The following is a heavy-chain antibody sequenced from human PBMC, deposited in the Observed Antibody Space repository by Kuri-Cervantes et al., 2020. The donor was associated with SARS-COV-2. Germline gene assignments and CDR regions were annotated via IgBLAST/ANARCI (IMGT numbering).Heavy chain of an antibody. V-gene: IGHV1-69*10. J-gene: IGHJ4*02. D-gene: IGHD3-22*01. CDR2: IIPILGIA. CDR1: GHTFTSYA. Sequence: SVKVSCKASGHTFTSYAMNWVRQAPGQGLEWMGGIIPILGIANYAQKFQGRVTITADKSTSTAYMELSSLRSEDTAVYYCAREVREEYYYDSSGYYLYYFDYWGQGTLVTVSS. CDR3: AREVREEYYYDSSGYYLYYFDY.